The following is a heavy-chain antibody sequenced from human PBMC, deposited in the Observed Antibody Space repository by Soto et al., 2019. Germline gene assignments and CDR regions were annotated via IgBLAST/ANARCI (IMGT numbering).Heavy chain of an antibody. CDR2: INPNSGGT. J-gene: IGHJ6*02. CDR3: ARGDSSSSQFAYGMDV. V-gene: IGHV1-2*04. Sequence: QVQLVQSGAEVKKPRASVKVSCKASGYTFTGYYMHWVRQAPGQGLEWMGWINPNSGGTNYAQKFQGWVTMTRDTSISTAYMELSRLRSDDTAVYYCARGDSSSSQFAYGMDVWGQGTTVTVSS. CDR1: GYTFTGYY. D-gene: IGHD6-6*01.